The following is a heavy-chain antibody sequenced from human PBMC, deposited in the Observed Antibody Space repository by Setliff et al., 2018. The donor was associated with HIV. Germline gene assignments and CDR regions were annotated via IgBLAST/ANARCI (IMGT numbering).Heavy chain of an antibody. D-gene: IGHD3-10*01. CDR3: ARGALLAVFDFDH. CDR2: INVGNGDT. CDR1: GYTFTTYS. V-gene: IGHV1-3*01. Sequence: ASVKVSCKASGYTFTTYSLHWVRQAPGHSLEWVGWINVGNGDTKYSPELQGRISITRDTSANTAYMELSSLRSDDTAVYFCARGALLAVFDFDHWGQGTQVTVSS. J-gene: IGHJ4*02.